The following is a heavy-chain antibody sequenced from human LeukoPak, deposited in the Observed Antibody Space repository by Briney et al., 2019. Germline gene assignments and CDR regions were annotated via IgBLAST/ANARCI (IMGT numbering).Heavy chain of an antibody. CDR2: ISSSSSYI. Sequence: GGSLRLSCAASGFTFSSYSMNWVRQAPGKGLEWVSSISSSSSYIYYADSVKGRFTMSRDNAKNSLYLQMNSLRAEDTAVYYCAREESGSSLWFGELDYWGQGTLVTVSS. CDR3: AREESGSSLWFGELDY. V-gene: IGHV3-21*01. D-gene: IGHD3-10*01. J-gene: IGHJ4*02. CDR1: GFTFSSYS.